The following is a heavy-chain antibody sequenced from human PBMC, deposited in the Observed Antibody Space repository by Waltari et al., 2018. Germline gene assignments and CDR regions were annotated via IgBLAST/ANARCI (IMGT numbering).Heavy chain of an antibody. Sequence: VQLQESGPGLVKPSETLSITCTVSGGSISPYYWCWIRQPAGKGLEWIGRIYATGSTNYNPSHKSRVTMSVDTSKNQFSLKLSSVTAADTAVYYCARLPYNNIYFYYYMDVWGKGTTVTVSS. CDR1: GGSISPYY. J-gene: IGHJ6*03. D-gene: IGHD3-10*01. CDR3: ARLPYNNIYFYYYMDV. V-gene: IGHV4-4*07. CDR2: IYATGST.